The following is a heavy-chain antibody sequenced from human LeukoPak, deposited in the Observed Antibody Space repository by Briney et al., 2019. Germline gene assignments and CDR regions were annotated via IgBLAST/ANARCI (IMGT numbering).Heavy chain of an antibody. J-gene: IGHJ3*02. D-gene: IGHD6-19*01. CDR1: GGSISSSSYY. Sequence: SETLSLTCSVSGGSISSSSYYWGWIRQPPGKGLEWIGSIYYSGSTYYNPSLKSRLTISVDTSRNQFSLKLSSVTAADTAVYYCARQRAVAGTGPGEGVFDIWGQGTMVTVSS. V-gene: IGHV4-39*01. CDR3: ARQRAVAGTGPGEGVFDI. CDR2: IYYSGST.